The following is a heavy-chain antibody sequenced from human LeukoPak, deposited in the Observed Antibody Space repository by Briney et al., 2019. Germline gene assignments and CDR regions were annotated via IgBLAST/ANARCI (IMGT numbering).Heavy chain of an antibody. CDR1: GFTFSDYG. D-gene: IGHD5/OR15-5a*01. J-gene: IGHJ4*02. CDR3: ARRRYSVYDFDY. CDR2: IWSDGSNK. Sequence: PGGSLRLSCAASGFTFSDYGMHWVRQAPGKGLEWVAVIWSDGSNKYYADSVKGRFTISRDNSKNTLYLQMNSLRAEDTAVYYCARRRYSVYDFDYWGQGTLVTVSS. V-gene: IGHV3-33*01.